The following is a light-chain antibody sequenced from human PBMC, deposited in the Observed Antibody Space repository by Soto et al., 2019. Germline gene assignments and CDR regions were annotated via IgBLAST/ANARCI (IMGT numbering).Light chain of an antibody. CDR1: HSVSSY. J-gene: IGKJ2*01. CDR2: DAS. CDR3: QQRSNWPPEYT. V-gene: IGKV3-11*01. Sequence: EIVLTQSPATLSLSPGEIATLSCRASHSVSSYLAWYQQKPGQAPRLLIYDASNRATRIPARLIGSVSETDFTHTNISLDQEDCEVYYCQQRSNWPPEYTLGQGTKQAIK.